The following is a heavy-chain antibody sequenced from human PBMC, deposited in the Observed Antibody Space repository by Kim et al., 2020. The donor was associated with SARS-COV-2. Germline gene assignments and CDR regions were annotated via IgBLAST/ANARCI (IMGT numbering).Heavy chain of an antibody. V-gene: IGHV3-23*01. J-gene: IGHJ4*02. CDR2: VKNSGAST. Sequence: GGSLRLSCAASGFSFSSYDMSWVRQVAGKRLEWVSAVKNSGASTYYADSVKGRFTISRDNSKNTLYLQMSTLRAEDTAVYYSAKHRMAGANSFDSWGQVTLVTVSP. CDR1: GFSFSSYD. CDR3: AKHRMAGANSFDS. D-gene: IGHD6-19*01.